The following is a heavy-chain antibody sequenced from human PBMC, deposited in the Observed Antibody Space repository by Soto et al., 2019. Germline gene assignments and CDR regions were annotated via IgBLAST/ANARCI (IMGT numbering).Heavy chain of an antibody. D-gene: IGHD4-17*01. J-gene: IGHJ6*02. CDR1: GFTFGDYS. CDR2: IRTIAYGGTT. CDR3: ARRLLDYGDYYYGMDV. Sequence: LRLSCTSSGFTFGDYSMNWVRQAPGKVLEWVGFIRTIAYGGTTEYSESVRGRFSITRDDSKSIVYLQMNSLKSEDTGIYYCARRLLDYGDYYYGMDVWGLGTTVTVSS. V-gene: IGHV3-49*04.